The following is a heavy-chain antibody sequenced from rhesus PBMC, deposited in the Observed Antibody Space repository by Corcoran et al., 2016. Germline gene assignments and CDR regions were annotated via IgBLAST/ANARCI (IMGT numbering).Heavy chain of an antibody. CDR2: IKNRVNSYTT. J-gene: IGHJ5-1*01. Sequence: LEWVGLIKNRVNSYTTEYSAAVKGRFTISRDDSKNTLYLQMSSLKTEDTALYYCTRFCSGSGCNDRFDVWGPGVLVTVSS. CDR3: TRFCSGSGCNDRFDV. V-gene: IGHV3-13*01. D-gene: IGHD2-21*01.